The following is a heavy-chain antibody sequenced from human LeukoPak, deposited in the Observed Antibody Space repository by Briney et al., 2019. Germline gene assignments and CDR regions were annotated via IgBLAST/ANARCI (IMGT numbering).Heavy chain of an antibody. J-gene: IGHJ4*02. CDR2: ISGSGGST. Sequence: GGSLRLSCAASGFTFNSYAMSWVRQAPGKGPEWVSGISGSGGSTYYADSVKGRFTISRDNSKYTLYLQMNSLRAEDTAVYYCVSFYETYWGRGTLVTVSS. CDR3: VSFYETY. V-gene: IGHV3-23*01. D-gene: IGHD2-2*01. CDR1: GFTFNSYA.